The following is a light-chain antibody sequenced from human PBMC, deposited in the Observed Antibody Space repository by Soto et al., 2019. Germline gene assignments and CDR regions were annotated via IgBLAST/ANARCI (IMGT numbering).Light chain of an antibody. CDR1: SGDIGSYNL. CDR2: EDT. J-gene: IGLJ3*02. Sequence: QSVLTQPASVSGSPGQSITISCTGTSGDIGSYNLLFWYQQHAGKAPKFMIYEDTKRPSGVSDRFSASKSGTTASLTISGLEAEDEADYYCCSYAGRNSWVFGGGTKVTVL. CDR3: CSYAGRNSWV. V-gene: IGLV2-23*01.